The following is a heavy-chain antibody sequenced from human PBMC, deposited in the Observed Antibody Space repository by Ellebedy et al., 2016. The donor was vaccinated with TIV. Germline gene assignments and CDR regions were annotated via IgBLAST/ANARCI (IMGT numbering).Heavy chain of an antibody. CDR2: IDPSDSFA. CDR1: GYSFTTHW. Sequence: GESLKISCKGSGYSFTTHWISWVRQMPGQGLEWMGRIDPSDSFADYSPSFQGHITMSADKSISTAYLQWSSLQASDTAMYYCARLDEIGARSLYGMDVWGQGTTVTVSS. V-gene: IGHV5-10-1*01. J-gene: IGHJ6*02. D-gene: IGHD6-6*01. CDR3: ARLDEIGARSLYGMDV.